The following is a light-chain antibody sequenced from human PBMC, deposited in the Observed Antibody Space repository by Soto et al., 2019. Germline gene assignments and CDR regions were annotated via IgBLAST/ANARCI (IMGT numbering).Light chain of an antibody. CDR1: QSVSSSY. J-gene: IGKJ3*01. CDR2: GAS. Sequence: EIVLTQSPGTLSLSPGERATLSCRASQSVSSSYLAWYQQKPGQAPRLLIYGASSRATGIPDRCSGSGSGTDFTRTISRLEPEDFAVYYCQPYGSSLFTFGHGTQVDIK. CDR3: QPYGSSLFT. V-gene: IGKV3-20*01.